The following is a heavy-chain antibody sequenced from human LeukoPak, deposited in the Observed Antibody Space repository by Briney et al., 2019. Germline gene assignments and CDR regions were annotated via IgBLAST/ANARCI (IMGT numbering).Heavy chain of an antibody. V-gene: IGHV4-59*11. CDR1: GGSISSHY. J-gene: IGHJ6*02. Sequence: SETLSLTCTVSGGSISSHYWSWIRHPPGKGLEWIGYIYYSGSTNSNPSLKSRAPISVDTSKNQFSLKLSSVTAADTAVYYCARVCGDYKYDYYYYGMDVWGQGTTVTVSS. D-gene: IGHD4-4*01. CDR2: IYYSGST. CDR3: ARVCGDYKYDYYYYGMDV.